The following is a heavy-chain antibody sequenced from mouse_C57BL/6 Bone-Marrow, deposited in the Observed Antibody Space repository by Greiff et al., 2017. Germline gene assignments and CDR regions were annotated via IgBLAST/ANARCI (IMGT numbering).Heavy chain of an antibody. CDR2: INPSNGGT. Sequence: VQLQQPGTELVKPGASVKLSCKASGYTFTSYWMHWVKQRPGQGLEWIGNINPSNGGTNYNEKFKSKATLTVDKSSSTAYMQLSSLTSEDSAVYYCARADHPITTVVEGAMDYWCQGTSVTVSS. D-gene: IGHD1-1*01. CDR1: GYTFTSYW. V-gene: IGHV1-53*01. CDR3: ARADHPITTVVEGAMDY. J-gene: IGHJ4*01.